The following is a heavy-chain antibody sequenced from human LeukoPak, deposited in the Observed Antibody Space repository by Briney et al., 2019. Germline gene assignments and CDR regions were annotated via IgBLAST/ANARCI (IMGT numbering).Heavy chain of an antibody. CDR2: IIPIFGTA. J-gene: IGHJ3*02. Sequence: SVKVSCKASGGTFSSYAISWVRQAPGQGLEWMGGIIPIFGTANYAQKFQGRVTITADESTSTAYMELSSPRSEGTAVYYCARGRLRFKWDDAFDIWGQGTMVTVSS. V-gene: IGHV1-69*13. D-gene: IGHD3-3*01. CDR3: ARGRLRFKWDDAFDI. CDR1: GGTFSSYA.